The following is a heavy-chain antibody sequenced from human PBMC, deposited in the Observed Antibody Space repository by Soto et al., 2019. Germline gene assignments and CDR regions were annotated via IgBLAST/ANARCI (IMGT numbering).Heavy chain of an antibody. D-gene: IGHD6-13*01. CDR1: GFTFSGSA. Sequence: GGSLRLSCAASGFTFSGSAMHWVRQASGKGLEWVARIRSKANDYATSYAGSVKGRLIISRDDSKNAAYLQMNSLKTEDTAVYYCTSTIALDGMAVWGQGTTVTVSS. CDR3: TSTIALDGMAV. V-gene: IGHV3-73*01. J-gene: IGHJ6*02. CDR2: IRSKANDYAT.